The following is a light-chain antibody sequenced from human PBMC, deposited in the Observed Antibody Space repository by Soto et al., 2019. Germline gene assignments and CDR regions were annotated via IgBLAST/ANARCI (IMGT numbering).Light chain of an antibody. J-gene: IGKJ4*01. CDR1: QTVGRNY. CDR2: HAS. V-gene: IGKV3-20*01. CDR3: QQYASSPLT. Sequence: EIGLTQSPGTLSLSPGERATLSCRASQTVGRNYLAWYQQKPGQAPRLLIYHASNRATGIPDRFSGGGSGTDFTLTISRLEPEDFGVYYCQQYASSPLTFGGGAKVEI.